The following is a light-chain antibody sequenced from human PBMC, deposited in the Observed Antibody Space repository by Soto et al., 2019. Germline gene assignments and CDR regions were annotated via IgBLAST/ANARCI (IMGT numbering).Light chain of an antibody. CDR1: HDIGTY. J-gene: IGKJ4*01. CDR3: QQFDSVPLT. Sequence: DVQMTQSPSSLSASVGDRVTITCQASHDIGTYLNWYQHKPGKAPKLLIFDTSHLAPGVPARFSGSGSDTYFTFTITNLQAEDFAAYYCQQFDSVPLTFGGGTHVEI. CDR2: DTS. V-gene: IGKV1-33*01.